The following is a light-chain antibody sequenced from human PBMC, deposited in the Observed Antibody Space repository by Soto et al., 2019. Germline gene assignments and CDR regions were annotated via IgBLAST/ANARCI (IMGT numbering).Light chain of an antibody. J-gene: IGKJ1*01. Sequence: IQMTQFPSSLSASVRDRVTVTCRASQDIRNDLGWYQQKPGKAPKLLIYAASSLQSGVPSRFSGSGSGTEFTLTISSLQPDDFATYYCQQYNSYSWTFGQGTKVDIK. CDR2: AAS. CDR1: QDIRND. V-gene: IGKV1-17*01. CDR3: QQYNSYSWT.